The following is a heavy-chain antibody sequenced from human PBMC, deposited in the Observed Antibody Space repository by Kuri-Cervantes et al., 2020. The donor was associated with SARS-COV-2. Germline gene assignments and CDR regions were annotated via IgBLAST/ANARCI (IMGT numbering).Heavy chain of an antibody. Sequence: ESLKISCAVYGGSFSGFYWSWIRQAPGKGLEWIGEINHSGSANYSPSLKSRVTISVDTSKNQFSLKLSSVTAADTAVYYCARGLGGYSSPTNWFDPWGQGTLVTVSS. D-gene: IGHD6-19*01. V-gene: IGHV4-34*01. CDR1: GGSFSGFY. CDR3: ARGLGGYSSPTNWFDP. J-gene: IGHJ5*02. CDR2: INHSGSA.